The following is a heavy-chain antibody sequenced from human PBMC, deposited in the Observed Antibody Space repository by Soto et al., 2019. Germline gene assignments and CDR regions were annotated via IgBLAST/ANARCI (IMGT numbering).Heavy chain of an antibody. J-gene: IGHJ4*02. Sequence: PGGSLRLSCAASGFTFGSYAMSWVRQAPGKGLEWVSGISGSGGSTYYADSVKGRFTISRDNSKNTLYLQMNSLRAEDTAVYYCAKDWRWSSPYYLDYWGQGTLVTVSS. CDR1: GFTFGSYA. D-gene: IGHD2-8*01. CDR2: ISGSGGST. CDR3: AKDWRWSSPYYLDY. V-gene: IGHV3-23*01.